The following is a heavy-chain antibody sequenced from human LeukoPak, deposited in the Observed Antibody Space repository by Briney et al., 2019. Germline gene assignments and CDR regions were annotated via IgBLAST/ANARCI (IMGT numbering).Heavy chain of an antibody. V-gene: IGHV4-34*01. D-gene: IGHD5-12*01. CDR2: INHSGST. Sequence: PSETLSLTCAVYGGSFSGYYWSWICQPPGKGLEWIGEINHSGSTNYNPSLKSRVTISVDTSKNQFSLKLSSVTAADTAVYYCARNVDIVATISKSVGRFDPWGQGTLVTVSS. CDR1: GGSFSGYY. J-gene: IGHJ5*02. CDR3: ARNVDIVATISKSVGRFDP.